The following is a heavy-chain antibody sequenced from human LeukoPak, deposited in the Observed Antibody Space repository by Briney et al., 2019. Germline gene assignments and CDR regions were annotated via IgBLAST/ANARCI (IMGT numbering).Heavy chain of an antibody. D-gene: IGHD3-3*01. CDR3: ARGVLRFLEWPHQDAFDI. Sequence: SVKVSCKASGGTFSSYAISWVRQAPGQGLEWMGRIIPIFGTANYAQKFQGRVTITTDESTSTAYMELSSLRSEDTAVYYCARGVLRFLEWPHQDAFDIWGQGTMVTVSS. CDR1: GGTFSSYA. J-gene: IGHJ3*02. V-gene: IGHV1-69*05. CDR2: IIPIFGTA.